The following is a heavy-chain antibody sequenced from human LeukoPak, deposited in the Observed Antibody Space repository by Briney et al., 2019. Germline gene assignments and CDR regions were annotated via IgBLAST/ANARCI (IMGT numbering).Heavy chain of an antibody. V-gene: IGHV4-39*07. D-gene: IGHD2-2*01. CDR3: ARESDRYCSSTSCPNWYDP. Sequence: SETLSLTCSVSGGSITSSYYYWGWIRQPPGTGLEWIGSIYYSGSTYYNPSLKSRVTISVDTSKNQFSPKLSSVTAADTAVYYCARESDRYCSSTSCPNWYDPWGQGTLVTVSS. J-gene: IGHJ5*02. CDR1: GGSITSSYYY. CDR2: IYYSGST.